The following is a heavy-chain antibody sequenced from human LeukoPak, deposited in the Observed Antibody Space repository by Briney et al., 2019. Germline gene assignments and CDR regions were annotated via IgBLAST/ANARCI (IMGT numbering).Heavy chain of an antibody. Sequence: SETLSLTCTVSGDSISSSDYYWGWIRQPPGKGLEWIGIIYYSASASASASTYYNPSLKSRVTTFGDTSKNQFSLNVHSVPAAHPAVYYCARPDDKCEVEDWGQGALVTVSP. V-gene: IGHV4-39*01. D-gene: IGHD1-1*01. CDR2: IYYSASASASAST. CDR1: GDSISSSDYY. CDR3: ARPDDKCEVED. J-gene: IGHJ1*01.